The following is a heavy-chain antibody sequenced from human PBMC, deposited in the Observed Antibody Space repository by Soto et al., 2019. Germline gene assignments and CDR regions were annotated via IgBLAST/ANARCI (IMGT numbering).Heavy chain of an antibody. Sequence: LRLSCAASGFTFSSYGMHWVRQAPGKGLEWVAVISYDGSNKYYADSVKGRFTISRDNSKNTLYLQMNSLRAEDTAVYYCSSPVEIVPANGGYYGMDVWGQGTTVTVSS. CDR1: GFTFSSYG. V-gene: IGHV3-30*03. CDR2: ISYDGSNK. D-gene: IGHD2-2*01. J-gene: IGHJ6*02. CDR3: SSPVEIVPANGGYYGMDV.